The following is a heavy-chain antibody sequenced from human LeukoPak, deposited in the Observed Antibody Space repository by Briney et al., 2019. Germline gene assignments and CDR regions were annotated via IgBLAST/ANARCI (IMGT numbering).Heavy chain of an antibody. Sequence: PSETLSLTCTVSGGSISSSSYYWGWIRQPPGKGLEWIGSIYYSGSTYYNPSLKSRVTISVDTSKNQFSLKLSSVTAADTAVYYCARLATVTTMPIDYWGQETLVTVSS. CDR2: IYYSGST. J-gene: IGHJ4*02. CDR1: GGSISSSSYY. D-gene: IGHD4-17*01. CDR3: ARLATVTTMPIDY. V-gene: IGHV4-39*01.